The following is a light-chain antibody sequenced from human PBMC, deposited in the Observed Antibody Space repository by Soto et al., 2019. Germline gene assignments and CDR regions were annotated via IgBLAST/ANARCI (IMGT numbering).Light chain of an antibody. CDR1: QSISSW. J-gene: IGKJ2*01. CDR2: DAS. V-gene: IGKV1-5*01. CDR3: QQYNSWYT. Sequence: DIQMTQSPSSLSASVGDRVTITCRASQSISSWLAWYQQKPGKAPKLLIYDASSLESGVPSRFSGSGSGTEFTLTISSLQPVDFATYYCQQYNSWYTFGQGTKLEIK.